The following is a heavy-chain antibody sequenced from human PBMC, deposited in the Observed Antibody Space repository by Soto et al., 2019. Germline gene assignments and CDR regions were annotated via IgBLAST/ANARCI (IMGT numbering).Heavy chain of an antibody. CDR2: ISHNDEPKI. D-gene: IGHD3-10*01. V-gene: IGHV3-30-3*01. CDR1: GFSFKNYA. CDR3: ARGVRAETYYNAFDY. Sequence: QVQLVESGGGVVQPGSSLRLSCAASGFSFKNYAFYWVRQAPGKGLEWVALISHNDEPKIFYADSVQGRFTISRDNFKNTVYLQMNSLRDEDTAVYHCARGVRAETYYNAFDYWGQGTQVTVSS. J-gene: IGHJ4*01.